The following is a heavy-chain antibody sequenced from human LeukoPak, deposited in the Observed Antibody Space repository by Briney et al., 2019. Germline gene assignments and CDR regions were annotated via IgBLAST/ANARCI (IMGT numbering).Heavy chain of an antibody. Sequence: GGSLRLSCAASGFTFSSYGMHWVRQAPGKGLEWVAVIWYDGSNKYYADSVKGRFTISGDNSKNTLYLQMNSLRAEDTAVYYCARDFGYCGGDCYSRGFDYWGQGTLVTVSS. V-gene: IGHV3-33*01. CDR3: ARDFGYCGGDCYSRGFDY. D-gene: IGHD2-21*02. J-gene: IGHJ4*02. CDR2: IWYDGSNK. CDR1: GFTFSSYG.